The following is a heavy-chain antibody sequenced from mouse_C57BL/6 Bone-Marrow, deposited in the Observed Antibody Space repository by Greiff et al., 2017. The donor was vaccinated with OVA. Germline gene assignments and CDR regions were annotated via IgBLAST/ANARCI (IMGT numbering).Heavy chain of an antibody. Sequence: VQLQQSGAELVRPGASVKLSCTASGFNIKDDYMHWVKQRPEQGLEWIGWIDPENGDTEYASKFQGKATITADTSSNTAYRQLSSLTSEDTAVYYCTIVRDGHDGGDWGQGTLVTVSA. CDR2: IDPENGDT. D-gene: IGHD2-2*01. CDR1: GFNIKDDY. J-gene: IGHJ3*01. V-gene: IGHV14-4*01. CDR3: TIVRDGHDGGD.